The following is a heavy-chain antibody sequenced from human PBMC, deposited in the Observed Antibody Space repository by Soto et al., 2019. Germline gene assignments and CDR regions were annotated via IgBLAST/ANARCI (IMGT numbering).Heavy chain of an antibody. V-gene: IGHV3-33*01. Sequence: QVQLVESGGGVVQPGRSLRLSCAASGFTFSSYGMHWVRQAPGKGLEWVAVIWYDGSNKYYADSVKGRFTISRDNSKNTLYLQINSLRAEDTAVYYCARDGNHEKTGYFDYWGQGTLVTVSS. CDR2: IWYDGSNK. D-gene: IGHD1-1*01. J-gene: IGHJ4*02. CDR1: GFTFSSYG. CDR3: ARDGNHEKTGYFDY.